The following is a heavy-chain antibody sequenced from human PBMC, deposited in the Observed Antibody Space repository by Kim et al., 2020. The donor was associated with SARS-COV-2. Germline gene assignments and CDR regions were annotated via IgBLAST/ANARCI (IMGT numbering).Heavy chain of an antibody. J-gene: IGHJ4*02. Sequence: ADSVKGRFTISRDNAKNSLYLQMNSLRAEDTAVYYCARVSGEQLALYFDYWGQGTLVTVSS. D-gene: IGHD6-6*01. CDR3: ARVSGEQLALYFDY. V-gene: IGHV3-21*01.